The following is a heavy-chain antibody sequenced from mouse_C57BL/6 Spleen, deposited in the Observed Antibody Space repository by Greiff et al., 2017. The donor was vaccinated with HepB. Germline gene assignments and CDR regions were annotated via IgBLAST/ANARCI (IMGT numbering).Heavy chain of an antibody. J-gene: IGHJ3*01. CDR1: GYSITSGYY. Sequence: EVKLVESGPGLVKPSQSLSLTCSVTGYSITSGYYWNWIRQFPGNKLEWMGYISYDGSNNYNPSLKNRISITRDTSKNQFFLKLNSVTTEDTATYYCARGGGGITTVVATEAYWGQGTLVTVSA. CDR3: ARGGGGITTVVATEAY. D-gene: IGHD1-1*01. CDR2: ISYDGSN. V-gene: IGHV3-6*01.